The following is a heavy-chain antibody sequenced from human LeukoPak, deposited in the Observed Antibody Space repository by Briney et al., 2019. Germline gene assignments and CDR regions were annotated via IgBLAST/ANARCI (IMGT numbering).Heavy chain of an antibody. CDR2: LTGDGNT. V-gene: IGHV3-23*01. CDR1: GFTFTSYA. CDR3: AKVKWKLIGYFDY. Sequence: GGSLRLSCAASGFTFTSYAMSWVRQAPGKGLEWVSVLTGDGNTYYADSVKGRFTNSRDVSKNTLFLQMNSLRAEDTAVYFCAKVKWKLIGYFDYWGQGTLVTVSS. J-gene: IGHJ4*02. D-gene: IGHD1-20*01.